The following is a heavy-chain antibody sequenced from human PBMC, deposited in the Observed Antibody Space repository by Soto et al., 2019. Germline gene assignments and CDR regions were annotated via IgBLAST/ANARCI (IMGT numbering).Heavy chain of an antibody. Sequence: LSLTCAVSGGSISSGGYSWSWIRQPPGKGLEWIGYIYHSGSTYYNPSLKSRVTISVDRSKNQFSLKLSSVTAADTAVYYCARVRGNWFDPWGQGTLVTVSS. CDR2: IYHSGST. CDR3: ARVRGNWFDP. CDR1: GGSISSGGYS. V-gene: IGHV4-30-2*01. J-gene: IGHJ5*02. D-gene: IGHD3-10*01.